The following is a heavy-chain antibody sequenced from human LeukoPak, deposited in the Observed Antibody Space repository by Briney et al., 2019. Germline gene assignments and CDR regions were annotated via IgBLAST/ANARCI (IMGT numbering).Heavy chain of an antibody. D-gene: IGHD1-26*01. V-gene: IGHV3-9*01. Sequence: GGSLRLSCAASGFTFDDYAMRWVRQAPGKGLEWVSGISWNSGSIGYADSVKGRFTISRDNAKNSLYLQMNSLRAEDTALYYCAKDMGSGATQPDYWGQGTLVTVSS. CDR2: ISWNSGSI. J-gene: IGHJ4*02. CDR1: GFTFDDYA. CDR3: AKDMGSGATQPDY.